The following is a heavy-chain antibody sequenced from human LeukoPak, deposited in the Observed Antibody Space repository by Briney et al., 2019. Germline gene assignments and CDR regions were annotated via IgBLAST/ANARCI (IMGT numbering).Heavy chain of an antibody. CDR2: IIPIFGTA. CDR1: GGTFSSYA. V-gene: IGHV1-69*05. J-gene: IGHJ3*02. D-gene: IGHD3-3*01. Sequence: GASVKVSCKASGGTFSSYAISWVRQAPGQGLEWMGGIIPIFGTANYAQKFQGRVTITTDESTSTAYMELSSLRSEDTAVYYCARDHDLYYDFWSGTRSDAFDIWGQGTMVTVSS. CDR3: ARDHDLYYDFWSGTRSDAFDI.